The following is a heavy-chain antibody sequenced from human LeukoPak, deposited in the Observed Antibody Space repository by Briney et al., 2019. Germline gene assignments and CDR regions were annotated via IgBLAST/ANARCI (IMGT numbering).Heavy chain of an antibody. CDR2: ISWDSGIQ. CDR3: IKDMGFDLLKDAFHV. CDR1: GFSLDDYA. Sequence: GGSLRLSCVGSGFSLDDYAMHWVRQVPGKGLEWVSSISWDSGIQAYAGSVRGRFTISRDNAKNSLYLQMNSLIPEDTAFYYCIKDMGFDLLKDAFHVWGQGTLVTVSS. V-gene: IGHV3-9*01. D-gene: IGHD3-9*01. J-gene: IGHJ3*01.